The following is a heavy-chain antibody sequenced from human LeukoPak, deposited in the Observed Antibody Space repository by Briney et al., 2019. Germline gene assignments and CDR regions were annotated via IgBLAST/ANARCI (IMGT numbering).Heavy chain of an antibody. CDR3: ARGRRLWRL. V-gene: IGHV3-30*03. Sequence: GRSLRLSCAASGFTFSSYGMHWVRQAPGKGLEWVAVISYDGSNKYYADSVKGRFTISRDNAKNSLYLQMNSLRAEDTAVYYCARGRRLWRLWGQGTLVTVSS. D-gene: IGHD2/OR15-2a*01. CDR1: GFTFSSYG. J-gene: IGHJ4*02. CDR2: ISYDGSNK.